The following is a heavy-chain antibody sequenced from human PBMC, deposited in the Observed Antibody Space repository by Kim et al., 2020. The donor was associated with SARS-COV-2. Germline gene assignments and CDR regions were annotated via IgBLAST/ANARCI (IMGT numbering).Heavy chain of an antibody. Sequence: YADSVKGRFTISRDNAKNTLYLQMNSLRAEDTAVYYCAKRQFTSGWYYFDYWGQGTLVTVSS. CDR3: AKRQFTSGWYYFDY. V-gene: IGHV3-74*01. J-gene: IGHJ4*02. D-gene: IGHD6-19*01.